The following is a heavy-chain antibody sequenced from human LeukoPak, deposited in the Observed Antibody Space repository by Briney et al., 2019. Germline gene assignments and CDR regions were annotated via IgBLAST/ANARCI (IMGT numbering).Heavy chain of an antibody. CDR3: ARDDIVGATTQYYYYYYYMDV. J-gene: IGHJ6*03. Sequence: PGGSLRLSCATSGFTFSTYGMHWVRQAPGKGLEWVAFIRYDGSNKYYADSVKGRFTISRDNSKNTLYLQMNSLRAEDTAEYYCARDDIVGATTQYYYYYYYMDVWGKGTTVTVSS. CDR1: GFTFSTYG. CDR2: IRYDGSNK. D-gene: IGHD1-26*01. V-gene: IGHV3-30*02.